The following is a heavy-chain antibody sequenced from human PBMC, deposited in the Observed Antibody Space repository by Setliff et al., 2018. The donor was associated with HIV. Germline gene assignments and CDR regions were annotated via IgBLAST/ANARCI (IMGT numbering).Heavy chain of an antibody. CDR2: ISSSSSYT. V-gene: IGHV3-21*04. CDR3: ARVSGSGNYAHCTS. CDR1: GFTFSSYA. J-gene: IGHJ5*02. D-gene: IGHD3-10*01. Sequence: PGGSLRLSCAASGFTFSSYAMHWVRQAPGKGLEWVSSISSSSSYTNYLDSVKGRFTISRDNAKNSLYLQMNSLRVEDTAVYYCARVSGSGNYAHCTSWGQGTLVTVSS.